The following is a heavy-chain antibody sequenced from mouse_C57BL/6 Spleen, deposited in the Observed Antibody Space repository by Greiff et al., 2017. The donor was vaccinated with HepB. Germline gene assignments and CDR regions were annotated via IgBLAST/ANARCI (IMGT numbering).Heavy chain of an antibody. Sequence: EVKLMESGGGLVKPGGSLKLSCAASGFTFSDYGMHWVRQAPEKGLEWVAYISSGSSTIYYADTVKGRFTISRDNDKNTLFLQMTSLRSEDTAMYYCARGDSSGYDYWGQGTTLTVSS. V-gene: IGHV5-17*01. CDR3: ARGDSSGYDY. CDR2: ISSGSSTI. J-gene: IGHJ2*01. CDR1: GFTFSDYG. D-gene: IGHD3-2*02.